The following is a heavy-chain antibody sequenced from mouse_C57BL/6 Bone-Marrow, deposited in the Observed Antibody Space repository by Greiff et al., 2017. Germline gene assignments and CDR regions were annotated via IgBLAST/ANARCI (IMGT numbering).Heavy chain of an antibody. D-gene: IGHD2-5*01. CDR2: IHPNSGST. Sequence: QVQLQQPGAELVKPGASVKLSCKASGYTFTSYWMHWVKQRPGQGLEWIGMIHPNSGSTNYNEKFKSKATLTVAKSSSTAYMQLSSLTSEDSAVYYWATYYSNDDDAMDYWGQGTSVTVSA. CDR3: ATYYSNDDDAMDY. J-gene: IGHJ4*01. CDR1: GYTFTSYW. V-gene: IGHV1-64*01.